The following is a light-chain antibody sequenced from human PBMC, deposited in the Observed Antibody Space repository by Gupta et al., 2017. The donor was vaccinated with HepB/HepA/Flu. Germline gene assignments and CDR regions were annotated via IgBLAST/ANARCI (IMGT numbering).Light chain of an antibody. CDR2: KAS. V-gene: IGKV1-5*03. Sequence: DIQMTQSSSTLSASVGDRVTITCRASEGISKWLAWDQQRPGRAPQLLIYKASILQSGVPSRFSGSDSGTEFTLTINGLQPEDFATYYCQQDSTFPWTFGQGTKVEIK. CDR3: QQDSTFPWT. CDR1: EGISKW. J-gene: IGKJ1*01.